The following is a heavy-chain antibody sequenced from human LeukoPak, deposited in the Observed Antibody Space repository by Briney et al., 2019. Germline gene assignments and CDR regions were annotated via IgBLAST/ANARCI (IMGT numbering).Heavy chain of an antibody. V-gene: IGHV3-9*01. J-gene: IGHJ4*02. CDR2: ISWNSGSI. D-gene: IGHD3-22*01. Sequence: GGSLRLSCAASGFTFDDYAMHWVRQAPGKGLEWVSGISWNSGSIGYADSVKGRFTISRDNAKNSLYLQMNSLRAEDTALYYCAKGDDYCDSSGYSRPDYWGQGTLVTVSS. CDR3: AKGDDYCDSSGYSRPDY. CDR1: GFTFDDYA.